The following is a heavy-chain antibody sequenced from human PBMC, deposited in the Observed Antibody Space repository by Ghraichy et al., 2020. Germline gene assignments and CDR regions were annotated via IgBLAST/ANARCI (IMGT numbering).Heavy chain of an antibody. Sequence: GGSLRLSCTASGFIFSNFGMHWVRQAPGKGLEWVAGISFNGKYKYHAGSVKGRFTVSRDNSNDIVSLQMNSLRPEDTAVYYCARAFRYESVWWADFRYWGRG. V-gene: IGHV3-30*04. CDR1: GFIFSNFG. CDR3: ARAFRYESVWWADFRY. J-gene: IGHJ4*02. CDR2: ISFNGKYK. D-gene: IGHD6-19*01.